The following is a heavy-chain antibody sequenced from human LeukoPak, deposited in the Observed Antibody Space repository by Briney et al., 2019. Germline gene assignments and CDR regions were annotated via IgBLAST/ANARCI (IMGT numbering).Heavy chain of an antibody. CDR2: ITSSGTYI. J-gene: IGHJ4*02. D-gene: IGHD1-26*01. CDR3: VRASSIVPF. Sequence: GGSLRLSCATSGFTFNNYNMNWVRQAPGRALEWVSSITSSGTYIFYADSVKGRFTISRDNAKNSLYLQMNSLGPEDTAVYYCVRASSIVPFWGQGTLVSVSS. V-gene: IGHV3-21*01. CDR1: GFTFNNYN.